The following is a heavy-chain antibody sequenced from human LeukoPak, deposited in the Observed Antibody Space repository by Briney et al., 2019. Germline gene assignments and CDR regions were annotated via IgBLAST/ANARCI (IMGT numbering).Heavy chain of an antibody. Sequence: GGSLGLSCTASGFTFSSYAMNWVRQAPGKGLEWVSGISGSGTSTYYADSVKGRFTISRDNSKNTLYLQRNSLRAEDTAVYYCAKPAGWYYDSSGYFNYWGQGILVTVSS. D-gene: IGHD3-22*01. CDR3: AKPAGWYYDSSGYFNY. J-gene: IGHJ4*02. CDR1: GFTFSSYA. V-gene: IGHV3-23*01. CDR2: ISGSGTST.